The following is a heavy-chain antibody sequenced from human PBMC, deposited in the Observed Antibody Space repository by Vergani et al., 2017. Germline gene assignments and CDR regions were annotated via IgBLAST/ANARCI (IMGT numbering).Heavy chain of an antibody. J-gene: IGHJ4*02. CDR3: ARQSRDVFCTNGVCPLGY. CDR2: ISRSSSTI. D-gene: IGHD2-8*01. V-gene: IGHV3-48*01. Sequence: EVEVVESGGGLVQPGGSLRLSCAASGSTFSSYAMNWVRQAPGKGLEWVSYISRSSSTIYYADSVKGRFTISRDNAKNSLLLQMNNLRAEDTAVYYCARQSRDVFCTNGVCPLGYWGQGALVTVSS. CDR1: GSTFSSYA.